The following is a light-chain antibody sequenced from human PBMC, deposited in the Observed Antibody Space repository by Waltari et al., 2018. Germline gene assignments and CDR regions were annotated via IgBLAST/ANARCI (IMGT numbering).Light chain of an antibody. V-gene: IGKV1-39*01. J-gene: IGKJ1*01. Sequence: DIQMTQSPSSLSASVGDRVTITCRASQGISSHLNWYQQKPGNAPKLLIYAASSLQSGVPSRFSGSGSGTDFTLTISSLQPEDFATYYCQQSYSTPQTFGQGTKVEIK. CDR1: QGISSH. CDR2: AAS. CDR3: QQSYSTPQT.